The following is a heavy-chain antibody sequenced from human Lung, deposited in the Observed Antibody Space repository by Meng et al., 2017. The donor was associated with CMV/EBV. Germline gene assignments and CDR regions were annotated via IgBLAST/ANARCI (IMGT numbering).Heavy chain of an antibody. D-gene: IGHD3-3*01. V-gene: IGHV3-21*01. CDR2: ISSSSSYI. CDR3: ARRPGLDTIFGVGGAMWYFNL. CDR1: GFTFSSYS. Sequence: GGSXRLXCAASGFTFSSYSMNWVRQAPGKGLEWVSSISSSSSYIYYADSVKGRFTISRDNAKNSLYLQMNSLRAEDTAVYYCARRPGLDTIFGVGGAMWYFNLXGRGXLVTFSS. J-gene: IGHJ2*01.